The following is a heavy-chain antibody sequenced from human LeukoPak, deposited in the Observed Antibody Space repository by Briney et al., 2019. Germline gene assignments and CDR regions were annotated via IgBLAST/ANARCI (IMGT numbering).Heavy chain of an antibody. Sequence: SETLSLTCAVYDESFSGYYWSWIRQPPGKGLEWIGEINHSGSTNYNPSLKSRVTISVDTSKNQFSLKLNSMTAADTAVYYCARGGVTLVRGVTIAYPFDYWGQGTLVTVSS. J-gene: IGHJ4*02. CDR1: DESFSGYY. V-gene: IGHV4-34*01. CDR2: INHSGST. CDR3: ARGGVTLVRGVTIAYPFDY. D-gene: IGHD3-10*01.